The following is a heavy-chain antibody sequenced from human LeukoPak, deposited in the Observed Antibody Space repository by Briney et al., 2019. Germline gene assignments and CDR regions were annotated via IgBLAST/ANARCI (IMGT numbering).Heavy chain of an antibody. V-gene: IGHV3-21*04. CDR1: GFTFSSYS. D-gene: IGHD2-21*02. CDR3: ARGAYCGGDCYDGAFDI. CDR2: ISGSSSYI. J-gene: IGHJ3*02. Sequence: GGSLRLSCAASGFTFSSYSMNWVRQAPGKGLEWVSSISGSSSYIYYADSVKGRFTISRDKAKNSLYLQMNSLRAEDTAVYYCARGAYCGGDCYDGAFDIWGQGTMVTVSS.